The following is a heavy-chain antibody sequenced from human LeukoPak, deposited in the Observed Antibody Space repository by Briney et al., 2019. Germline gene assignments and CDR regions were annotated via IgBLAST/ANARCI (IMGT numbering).Heavy chain of an antibody. J-gene: IGHJ4*02. V-gene: IGHV4-30-4*01. D-gene: IGHD4-17*01. CDR1: GGSISSGDYY. Sequence: SETLSLTCTVSGGSISSGDYYWSWIRQPPGKGLEWIGYIYYSGSTYYNPSLKSRVTISVDTSKNQFSLELSSVTAADTAVYYCARGGMTTVTNALDYWGQGTLVTVSS. CDR3: ARGGMTTVTNALDY. CDR2: IYYSGST.